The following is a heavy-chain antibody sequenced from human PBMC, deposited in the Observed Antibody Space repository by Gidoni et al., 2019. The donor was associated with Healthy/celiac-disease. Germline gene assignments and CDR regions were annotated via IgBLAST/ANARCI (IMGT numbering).Heavy chain of an antibody. Sequence: QVQLVQSGAEVKKPGSSVKVSCKVSGGTFSSYAISWVRQAPGQGLEWMGGIIPIVGTANYAQKFQGRVTITADKSTSTAYMELSSLRSEDTAVYYCARDLDRGYSYGRGFDYWGQGTLVTVSS. CDR2: IIPIVGTA. CDR1: GGTFSSYA. D-gene: IGHD5-18*01. CDR3: ARDLDRGYSYGRGFDY. V-gene: IGHV1-69*06. J-gene: IGHJ4*02.